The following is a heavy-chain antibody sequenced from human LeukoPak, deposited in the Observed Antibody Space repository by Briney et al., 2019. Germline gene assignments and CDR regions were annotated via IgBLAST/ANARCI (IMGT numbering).Heavy chain of an antibody. V-gene: IGHV3-30-3*01. D-gene: IGHD6-13*01. CDR3: ARDPSTAPRSTNWAANLFDP. CDR1: GFTFSSYA. Sequence: PGRSLRLSCAASGFTFSSYAMHWVRQAPGKGLEWVALTSYDGSNHFYTDSVKGRFTISRDNSKNMLYLQMDSLGPEDTAIYYCARDPSTAPRSTNWAANLFDPWGQGTLVTVSS. CDR2: TSYDGSNH. J-gene: IGHJ5*02.